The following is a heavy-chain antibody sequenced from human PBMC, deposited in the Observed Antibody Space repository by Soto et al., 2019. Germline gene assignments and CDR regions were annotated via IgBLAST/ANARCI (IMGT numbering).Heavy chain of an antibody. CDR2: IWYDGRNK. V-gene: IGHV3-33*01. Sequence: QVQLVESGGGVVQPGRSLRLSCAASGFTFSSYGMHWVRQAPGKGLEWVAVIWYDGRNKHYADSVKGRFTIARDNSKNTLYVQMNSLRAEDTAVYYCARDLFGAEDYWGQGTRVTVSS. J-gene: IGHJ4*02. CDR3: ARDLFGAEDY. D-gene: IGHD3-10*01. CDR1: GFTFSSYG.